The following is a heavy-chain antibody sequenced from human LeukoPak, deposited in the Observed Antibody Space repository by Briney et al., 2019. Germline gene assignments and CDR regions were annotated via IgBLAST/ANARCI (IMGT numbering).Heavy chain of an antibody. CDR3: ARHEARFLGYYYYYGMDV. V-gene: IGHV4-61*05. J-gene: IGHJ6*02. D-gene: IGHD2/OR15-2a*01. Sequence: SETLSLTCTVSGGSISSSSYYWGWIRQPPGKGLEWIGYIYYSGSTNYNPSLKSRVTISVDTSKNQFSLKLSSVTAADTAVYYCARHEARFLGYYYYYGMDVWGQGTTVTVSS. CDR1: GGSISSSSYY. CDR2: IYYSGST.